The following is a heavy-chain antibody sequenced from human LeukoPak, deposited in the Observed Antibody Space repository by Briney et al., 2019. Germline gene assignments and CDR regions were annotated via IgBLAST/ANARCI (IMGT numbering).Heavy chain of an antibody. J-gene: IGHJ6*02. CDR3: ARTAVAGTLLYYYYYGMDV. CDR2: MNPNSGNT. V-gene: IGHV1-8*01. D-gene: IGHD6-19*01. Sequence: ASVKVSCKASGYTFTSYDINWVRQATGQGLEWMGWMNPNSGNTGYAQKFQGRVTMTRNTSIRTAYMELSSLRSEDTAVYYCARTAVAGTLLYYYYYGMDVWGQGTTVTVSS. CDR1: GYTFTSYD.